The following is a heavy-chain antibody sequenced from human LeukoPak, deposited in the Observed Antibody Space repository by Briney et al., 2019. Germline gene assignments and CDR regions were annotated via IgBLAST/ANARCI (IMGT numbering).Heavy chain of an antibody. V-gene: IGHV3-48*02. Sequence: TGGSLRLSCVASGLTVSSYSMNWVRQAPGKGLEWVSYISSSSSTIYYADSVKGRFTISRDNAKNSLDLQMNSLRDEDTAVYYCARARASGRSGFDYWGQGTPVTVSS. CDR1: GLTVSSYS. J-gene: IGHJ4*02. CDR3: ARARASGRSGFDY. CDR2: ISSSSSTI. D-gene: IGHD2-15*01.